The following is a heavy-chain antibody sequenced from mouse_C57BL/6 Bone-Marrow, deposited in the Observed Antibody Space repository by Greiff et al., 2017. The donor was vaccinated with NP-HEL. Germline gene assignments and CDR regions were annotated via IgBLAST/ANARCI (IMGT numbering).Heavy chain of an antibody. CDR1: GYTFTSYW. Sequence: QVQLQQPGAELVKPGASVKLSCKASGYTFTSYWMQWVKQRPGQGLEWIGEIDPSDSYTNYNQKFKGKATLTVDTSSSTAYMQLSSLTSEDSAVYYCARGGYYYGAYWGQGTLVTVSA. CDR3: ARGGYYYGAY. V-gene: IGHV1-50*01. J-gene: IGHJ3*01. D-gene: IGHD1-1*01. CDR2: IDPSDSYT.